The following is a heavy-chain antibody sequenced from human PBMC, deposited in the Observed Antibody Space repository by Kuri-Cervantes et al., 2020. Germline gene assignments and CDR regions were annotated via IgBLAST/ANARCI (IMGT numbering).Heavy chain of an antibody. V-gene: IGHV2-5*02. CDR1: GFSLSTSGVG. J-gene: IGHJ5*02. Sequence: SGPTLVKPTQTLTLTCTFSGFSLSTSGVGVGWIRQPPGKALEWLALIYWDDDKRYSPSLKSRLTITKDTSKSQVVLTMTNMDPVDTATYYCAHRRPPQPENWFDPWGHGTLVNVAS. CDR3: AHRRPPQPENWFDP. CDR2: IYWDDDK. D-gene: IGHD6-13*01.